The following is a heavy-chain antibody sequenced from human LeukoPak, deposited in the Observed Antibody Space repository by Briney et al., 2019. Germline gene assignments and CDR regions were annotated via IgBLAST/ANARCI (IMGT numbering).Heavy chain of an antibody. V-gene: IGHV1-2*02. CDR1: GYTFTGYY. D-gene: IGHD6-19*01. J-gene: IGHJ4*02. CDR2: INPNSGGT. Sequence: ASVKVSCKASGYTFTGYYMHWVRQAPGQGLEWTGWINPNSGGTNYAQKFQGRVTMTRDTSISTAYMELSRLRSDDTAVYYCASEMSIAVAGTIDYWGQGTLVTVSS. CDR3: ASEMSIAVAGTIDY.